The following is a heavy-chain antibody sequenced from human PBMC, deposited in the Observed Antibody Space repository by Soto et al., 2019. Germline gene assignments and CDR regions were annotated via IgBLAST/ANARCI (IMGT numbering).Heavy chain of an antibody. V-gene: IGHV1-2*04. Sequence: QVQLVQSGAEVKKPGASVKVSCKASGYTFTGYYMHWVRQAPGQGLESMGWINPNSGGTNYAQKFQGWVTMTRDTSISTAYMEVSRLRSDDTAVYYCARGGMYSSGWGVKAHFDYWGQGTLVTVSS. J-gene: IGHJ4*02. CDR1: GYTFTGYY. CDR2: INPNSGGT. CDR3: ARGGMYSSGWGVKAHFDY. D-gene: IGHD6-19*01.